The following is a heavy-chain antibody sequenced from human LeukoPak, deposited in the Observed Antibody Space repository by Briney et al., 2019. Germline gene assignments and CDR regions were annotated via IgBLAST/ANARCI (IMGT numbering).Heavy chain of an antibody. CDR3: AKDHRDPILGYRY. J-gene: IGHJ4*02. Sequence: GGSLRLSCAASGFTFSIYAMNWVRQAPGKGLEWVSGISGSGGSTYYADSVKGRFTISRDNSKNTLYLQMNSLRAEDTAVYYCAKDHRDPILGYRYWGQGTLVTVSS. V-gene: IGHV3-23*01. CDR2: ISGSGGST. CDR1: GFTFSIYA. D-gene: IGHD6-13*01.